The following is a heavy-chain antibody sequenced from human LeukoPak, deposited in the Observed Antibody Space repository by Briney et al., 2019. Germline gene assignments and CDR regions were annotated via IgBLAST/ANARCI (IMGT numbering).Heavy chain of an antibody. J-gene: IGHJ5*02. CDR2: VSGYNGNT. CDR3: ARGNWFDP. CDR1: GYTFTSYD. V-gene: IGHV1-18*01. Sequence: ASVKVSCKASGYTFTSYDINWVRQAPGQGLEWMGWVSGYNGNTNYAQKFEGRVAMTTDTSSSTAYMELRSLKSDDTAIYYCARGNWFDPWGQGTLVTVSS. D-gene: IGHD2/OR15-2a*01.